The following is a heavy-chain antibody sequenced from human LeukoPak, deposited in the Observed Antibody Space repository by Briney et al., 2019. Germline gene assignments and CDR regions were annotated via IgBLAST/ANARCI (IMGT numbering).Heavy chain of an antibody. CDR3: ARLGYCSSTSCYAFDY. V-gene: IGHV3-21*01. CDR1: GFTFSSYS. D-gene: IGHD2-2*01. J-gene: IGHJ4*02. Sequence: PGGSLRLSCAASGFTFSSYSMNWVRQAPGKGLEWVSSINSSSSYIYYADSVKGRFTISRDNAKNSLYLQMNSLRAEDTAVYYCARLGYCSSTSCYAFDYWGQGTLVTVSS. CDR2: INSSSSYI.